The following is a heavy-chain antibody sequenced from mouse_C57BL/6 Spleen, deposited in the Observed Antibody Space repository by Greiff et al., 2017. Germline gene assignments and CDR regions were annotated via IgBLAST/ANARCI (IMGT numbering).Heavy chain of an antibody. J-gene: IGHJ1*03. V-gene: IGHV1-26*01. Sequence: EVKLQQSGPELVKPGASVKISCKASGYTFTDYYMNWVKQSHGKSLEWIGDINPNNGGTSYNQKFKGKATLTVDKSSSTAYMELRSLTSEDSAVYYCARSGVAYWYFDVWGTGTTVTVSS. CDR2: INPNNGGT. CDR3: ARSGVAYWYFDV. D-gene: IGHD1-1*02. CDR1: GYTFTDYY.